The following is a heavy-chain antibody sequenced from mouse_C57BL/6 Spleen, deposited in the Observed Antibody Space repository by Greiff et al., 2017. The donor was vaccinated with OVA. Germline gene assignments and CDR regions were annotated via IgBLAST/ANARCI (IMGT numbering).Heavy chain of an antibody. CDR1: GFTFSSYA. D-gene: IGHD3-3*01. J-gene: IGHJ1*03. Sequence: VKVVESGGGFVKPGGSLKLSCAASGFTFSSYAMSWVRQTPEKRLEWVATISDGGSYTYYPDNVKGRFTISRDNAKNNLYLQMSHLKSEDTAMYYCAREGRYFDVWGTGTTVTVSS. CDR3: AREGRYFDV. V-gene: IGHV5-4*01. CDR2: ISDGGSYT.